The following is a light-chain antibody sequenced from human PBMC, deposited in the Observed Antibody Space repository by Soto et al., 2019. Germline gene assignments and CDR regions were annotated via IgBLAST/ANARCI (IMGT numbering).Light chain of an antibody. J-gene: IGKJ5*01. CDR3: QQYENLPIT. Sequence: DIQMTHSPSSLSASLGDSVTVTCHASQDISNYLNWYQQKPGKAPKLXIVDAFSLETGVPSRFSGSGSGTDVTCTISSLQPEDIATYYCQQYENLPITFGQGTRLEI. CDR1: QDISNY. CDR2: DAF. V-gene: IGKV1-33*01.